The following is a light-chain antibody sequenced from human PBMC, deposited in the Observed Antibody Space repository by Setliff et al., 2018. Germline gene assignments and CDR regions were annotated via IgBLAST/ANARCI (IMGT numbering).Light chain of an antibody. J-gene: IGLJ1*01. CDR2: DVS. V-gene: IGLV2-14*03. CDR3: TSQTSSSIYV. Sequence: ALTQPASVSGSPGQSITISCTGTRSDVGNYNSVSWYQQHPGKAPKLMIYDVSNRPSGVSNRFSGSKSGNTASLTISGLQAEDEADYFCTSQTSSSIYVFGTGTKGTVL. CDR1: RSDVGNYNS.